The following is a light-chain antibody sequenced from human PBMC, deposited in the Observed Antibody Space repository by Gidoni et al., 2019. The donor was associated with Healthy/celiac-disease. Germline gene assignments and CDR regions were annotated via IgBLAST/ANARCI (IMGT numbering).Light chain of an antibody. J-gene: IGLJ3*02. CDR1: SSNIGSNT. CDR3: AAWDDSLNGWV. CDR2: SNT. V-gene: IGLV1-44*01. Sequence: QSVLTQPPSASGTPGQRVTISCSASSSNIGSNTVNWYQQLPGTAPKRLIYSNTQRPSGVPDRFSGSKSGTSASLAISGLQSEDEADYYCAAWDDSLNGWVFGGGTKLTVL.